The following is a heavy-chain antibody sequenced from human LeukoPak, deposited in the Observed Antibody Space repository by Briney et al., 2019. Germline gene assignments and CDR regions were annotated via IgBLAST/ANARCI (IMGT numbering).Heavy chain of an antibody. V-gene: IGHV4-34*01. CDR2: ISHSGST. D-gene: IGHD1-20*01. CDR3: ASLPRKYNWNDGTKQYSGMDV. CDR1: GESFSGHY. J-gene: IGHJ6*04. Sequence: SETLSLTCAVYGESFSGHYWSWIRQPPGKGLEWIGEISHSGSTNYNPSLKSRVTISGDTSKNQFSLKLISVTAADTAVYYCASLPRKYNWNDGTKQYSGMDVRGKGTTVTVSS.